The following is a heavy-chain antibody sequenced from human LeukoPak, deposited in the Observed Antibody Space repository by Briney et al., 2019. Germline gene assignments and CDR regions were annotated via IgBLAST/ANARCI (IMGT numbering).Heavy chain of an antibody. Sequence: GGSLRLSCAASGFTFSSYAMSWVRQAPGKGLEWVSAISGSGGSTYCADSVKGRFTISRDNSKNTLYLQMNSLRAEDTAVYYCAKVLYSGSLSYWGQGTLVTVSS. CDR1: GFTFSSYA. CDR2: ISGSGGST. CDR3: AKVLYSGSLSY. D-gene: IGHD1-26*01. J-gene: IGHJ4*02. V-gene: IGHV3-23*01.